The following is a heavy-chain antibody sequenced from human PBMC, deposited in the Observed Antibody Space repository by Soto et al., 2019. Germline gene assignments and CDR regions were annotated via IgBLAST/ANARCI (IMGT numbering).Heavy chain of an antibody. CDR1: GGSIHTYY. CDR2: ISYSGST. CDR3: AKVESGQPEAFYS. J-gene: IGHJ5*02. V-gene: IGHV4-59*04. Sequence: SETLSLTCTVSGGSIHTYYWSWIWQPPGKGLEWIGNISYSGSTNYNPSLKNRVTMSVDTSKNQFSLKLSSVAAADTAVYYCAKVESGQPEAFYSWGLATMVTVSS. D-gene: IGHD3-3*01.